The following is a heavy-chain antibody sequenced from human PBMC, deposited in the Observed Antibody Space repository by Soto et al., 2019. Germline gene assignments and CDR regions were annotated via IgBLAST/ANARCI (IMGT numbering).Heavy chain of an antibody. J-gene: IGHJ4*02. CDR1: GGTFSSYT. CDR2: IIPILGIA. D-gene: IGHD2-21*01. V-gene: IGHV1-69*02. CDR3: ARVAAYCGGDCYGY. Sequence: SVKVSCKASGGTFSSYTISWVRQAPGQGLEWMGRIIPILGIANYAQKFQGRVTITADKSTSTAYMELSSLRSEDTAVYYCARVAAYCGGDCYGYWGQGTLVTVSS.